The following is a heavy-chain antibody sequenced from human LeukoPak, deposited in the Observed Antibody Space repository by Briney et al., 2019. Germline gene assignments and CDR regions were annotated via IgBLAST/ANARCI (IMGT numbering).Heavy chain of an antibody. CDR3: ARDGAGWSRDY. CDR1: GFTFSSYS. Sequence: PGGSLRLSCAASGFTFSSYSMNWVRQAPGKGLECVSLISSSSSYIYYADSVKGRFTISRDNAKNLLYLQMNSLRAEDTAVYHCARDGAGWSRDYWDQGTLVTVSS. CDR2: ISSSSSYI. V-gene: IGHV3-21*01. D-gene: IGHD6-19*01. J-gene: IGHJ4*02.